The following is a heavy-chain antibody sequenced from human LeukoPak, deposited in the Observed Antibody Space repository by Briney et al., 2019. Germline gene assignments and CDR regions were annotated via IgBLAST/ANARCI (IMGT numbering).Heavy chain of an antibody. CDR3: ARPRGGGDYRYHHYFDY. Sequence: ASVKVSCKASGYTFTSYYMHWVRQAPGQGLEWMGIINPSGGSTSYAQKFQGRVTMTRDMSTSTVYMELSSLRSEDTAVYYCARPRGGGDYRYHHYFDYWGQGTLVTVSS. J-gene: IGHJ4*02. CDR1: GYTFTSYY. CDR2: INPSGGST. D-gene: IGHD4-17*01. V-gene: IGHV1-46*01.